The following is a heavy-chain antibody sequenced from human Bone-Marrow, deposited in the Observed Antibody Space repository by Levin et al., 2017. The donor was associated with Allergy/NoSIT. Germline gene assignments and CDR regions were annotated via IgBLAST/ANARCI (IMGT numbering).Heavy chain of an antibody. CDR2: IYHGGST. D-gene: IGHD3-22*01. J-gene: IGHJ4*02. V-gene: IGHV4-30-2*01. CDR1: GGSISSNSYS. CDR3: ARAQISGYYDY. Sequence: SETLSLTCAVSGGSISSNSYSWSWIRQPPGKGLEWIGYIYHGGSTSYNPSLKSRVTISEDRSKNQFSLRLTSVTAADTAFYYCARAQISGYYDYWGRGTLVTVSS.